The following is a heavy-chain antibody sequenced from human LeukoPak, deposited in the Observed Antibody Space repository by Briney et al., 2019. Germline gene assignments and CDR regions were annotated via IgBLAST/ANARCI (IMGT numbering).Heavy chain of an antibody. CDR3: AKLSGYSYGYGHHLDF. CDR2: ITGNGAST. D-gene: IGHD5-18*01. J-gene: IGHJ4*02. CDR1: GFTFSTYA. V-gene: IGHV3-23*01. Sequence: GGSLRLSCAASGFTFSTYAMTWVRQAPGKGLEWVSAITGNGASTYYADSVKGRFTIPRDNSKNTLYLQMNSLRGEDTAVYNCAKLSGYSYGYGHHLDFWGQGSLVTVSS.